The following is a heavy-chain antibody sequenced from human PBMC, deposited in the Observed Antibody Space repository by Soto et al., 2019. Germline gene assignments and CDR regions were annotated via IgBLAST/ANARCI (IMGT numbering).Heavy chain of an antibody. V-gene: IGHV4-34*01. Sequence: SETLSLTCAVYGGSFSGYYWSWIRQPPGKGLEWIGEINHSGSTNYNPSLKSRVTISVDTYKNQFSLKLSSVTAADTAVYYCASPALDSSGYDAFDIWGQGTMVTVSS. D-gene: IGHD3-22*01. CDR3: ASPALDSSGYDAFDI. CDR1: GGSFSGYY. CDR2: INHSGST. J-gene: IGHJ3*02.